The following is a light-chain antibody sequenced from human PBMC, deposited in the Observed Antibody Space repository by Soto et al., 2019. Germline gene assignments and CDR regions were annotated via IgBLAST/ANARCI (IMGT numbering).Light chain of an antibody. CDR3: QQRSDWPIT. CDR1: QSVSNY. V-gene: IGKV3-11*01. J-gene: IGKJ5*01. CDR2: DVS. Sequence: EIVMTQSPGTLSVSPGERATLSCRASQSVSNYLAWYQQKPGQAPRLLIYDVSTRATGVPARFSGSGSGTDFTLTITSLEPEDFAVYSCQQRSDWPITFGQGTRLEIK.